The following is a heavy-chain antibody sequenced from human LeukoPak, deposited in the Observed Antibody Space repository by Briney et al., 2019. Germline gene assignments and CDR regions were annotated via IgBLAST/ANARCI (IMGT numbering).Heavy chain of an antibody. J-gene: IGHJ6*04. V-gene: IGHV4-4*02. D-gene: IGHD3-3*01. CDR3: ARETDKLTIFGVVDV. CDR1: GGSISSSNW. CDR2: IYHSGST. Sequence: SETLSLTCAVSGGSISSSNWWSWVRQPPGKGLEWIGEIYHSGSTNYNPSLKSRGTISVDKSKNQFSLKLSSVTAADTAVYYCARETDKLTIFGVVDVWGKGTTVTVSS.